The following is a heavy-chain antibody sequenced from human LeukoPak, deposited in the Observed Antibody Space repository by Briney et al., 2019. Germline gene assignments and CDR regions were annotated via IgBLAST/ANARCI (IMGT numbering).Heavy chain of an antibody. J-gene: IGHJ1*01. CDR2: INAGNGNT. CDR1: GYTFTSYA. Sequence: ASVKVSCKASGYTFTSYAMHWVRQAPGQRLEWMGWINAGNGNTKYSQEFQGRVTITRDKSTSTAYMELSSLRSEDTAVYYCARSRDGYNWRYFQHWGQGTLVTVSS. D-gene: IGHD5-24*01. V-gene: IGHV1-3*03. CDR3: ARSRDGYNWRYFQH.